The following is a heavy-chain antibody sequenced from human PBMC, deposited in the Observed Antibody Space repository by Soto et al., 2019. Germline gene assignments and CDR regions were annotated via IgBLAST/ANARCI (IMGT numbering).Heavy chain of an antibody. V-gene: IGHV1-18*01. CDR1: GYTFTSYG. Sequence: QVQLVQSGAEVKRPGASVKVSCKASGYTFTSYGISWVRQAPGQGLEWMGWISPYNGNTNYAQNLQGRVTMTTDTSTNTAHVELRSLRSDDTAVYYCARVNPDRHDRSGFPIFSYWGQGTLVTVSS. D-gene: IGHD3-22*01. CDR3: ARVNPDRHDRSGFPIFSY. CDR2: ISPYNGNT. J-gene: IGHJ4*02.